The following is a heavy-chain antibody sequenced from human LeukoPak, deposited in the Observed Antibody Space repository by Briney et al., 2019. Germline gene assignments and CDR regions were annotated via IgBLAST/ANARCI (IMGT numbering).Heavy chain of an antibody. V-gene: IGHV4-34*01. CDR2: INHSGST. CDR1: GGSFSGYY. D-gene: IGHD3-10*01. J-gene: IGHJ5*02. CDR3: ARDQYHGSGTYAWFDP. Sequence: SETLSLTCAVYGGSFSGYYWSWIRQPPGKGLEWIGEINHSGSTNYNPSLKSRVTISVDTSKNQFSLKLSSVTAADTAVYYCARDQYHGSGTYAWFDPWGQGTLVTVSS.